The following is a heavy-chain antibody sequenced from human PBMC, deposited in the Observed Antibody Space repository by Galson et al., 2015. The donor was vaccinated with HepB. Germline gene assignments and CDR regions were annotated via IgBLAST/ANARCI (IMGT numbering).Heavy chain of an antibody. J-gene: IGHJ4*02. V-gene: IGHV1-18*04. D-gene: IGHD3-22*01. CDR2: ISTYNGNT. CDR3: ARGSHHYDSSGFFDF. Sequence: SVKVSCKASGYPFTSYGLNWVRQAPGQSLGWMGWISTYNGNTRYLQNLQDRVTMSADTSTGTVYMELRRLRSDDTAVYYCARGSHHYDSSGFFDFWGQGTLVTVSS. CDR1: GYPFTSYG.